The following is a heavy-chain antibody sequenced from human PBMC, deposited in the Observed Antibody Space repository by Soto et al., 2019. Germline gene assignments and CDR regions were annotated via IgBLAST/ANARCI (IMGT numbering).Heavy chain of an antibody. CDR3: ATDGIAASGIIDY. V-gene: IGHV3-30*03. J-gene: IGHJ4*02. CDR1: GFTFSSYG. D-gene: IGHD6-13*01. Sequence: QVQLVESGGGVVQPGRSLRLSCAASGFTFSSYGMHWVRQAPGKGLEWVAVISYDGSNKYYADSVKGRFTISRDNSKNTLYLEMNSLRAEATAVYCCATDGIAASGIIDYWGQGTLVTVSS. CDR2: ISYDGSNK.